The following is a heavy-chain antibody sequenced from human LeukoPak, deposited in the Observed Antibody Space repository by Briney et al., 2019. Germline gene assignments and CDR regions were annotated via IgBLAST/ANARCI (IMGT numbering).Heavy chain of an antibody. V-gene: IGHV3-21*01. Sequence: GGSLRLSCAASGFTFSSYSMNWVRQAPGKGLEWVSSISSSSSYIYYADSVKGRFTISRDNAKNSLYLQMNSLRAEDTAVYYCAKDLATTEYYFDYWGQGTLVTVSS. CDR2: ISSSSSYI. D-gene: IGHD5-12*01. J-gene: IGHJ4*02. CDR1: GFTFSSYS. CDR3: AKDLATTEYYFDY.